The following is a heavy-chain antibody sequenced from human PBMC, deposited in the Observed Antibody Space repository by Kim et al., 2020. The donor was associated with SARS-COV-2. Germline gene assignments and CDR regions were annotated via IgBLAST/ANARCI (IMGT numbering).Heavy chain of an antibody. V-gene: IGHV3-21*01. Sequence: GGSLRLSCAASGFTFSSYSMNWVRQAPGKGLEWVSSISSSSSYIYYADSVKGRFTISRDNAKNSLYLQMNSLRAEDTAVYYCARDRADILTGYYMGSDFDYWGQGTLVTVSS. CDR2: ISSSSSYI. J-gene: IGHJ4*02. D-gene: IGHD3-9*01. CDR3: ARDRADILTGYYMGSDFDY. CDR1: GFTFSSYS.